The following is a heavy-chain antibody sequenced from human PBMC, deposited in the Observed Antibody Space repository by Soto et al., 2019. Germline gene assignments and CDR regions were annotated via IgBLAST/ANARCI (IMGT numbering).Heavy chain of an antibody. D-gene: IGHD5-12*01. CDR2: IGTAGDP. Sequence: EVQLVESGGGLVQPGGSLRLSCAASGFTFSSYDMHWVRQATGKGLEWVSAIGTAGDPYYPGSVKGRFTISRENAKNSLYLQMNSLRAGDTAVYYCARGRRGRRDGYNLDHFDYWGQGTLVTVSS. CDR3: ARGRRGRRDGYNLDHFDY. V-gene: IGHV3-13*05. J-gene: IGHJ4*02. CDR1: GFTFSSYD.